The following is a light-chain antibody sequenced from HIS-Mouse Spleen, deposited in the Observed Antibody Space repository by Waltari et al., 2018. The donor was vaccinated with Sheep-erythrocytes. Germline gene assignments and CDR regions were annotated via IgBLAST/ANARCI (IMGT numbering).Light chain of an antibody. CDR2: EGS. J-gene: IGLJ3*02. Sequence: QSALTQPASVSGSPGQSITISCTGTSSDVGSYNLVSWYQQHPGKAPKLMIYEGSKRPSGVSNRFSGAKSRNTASLTSSGLQAEDEADYYCCSYAGSSTPWVFGGGTKLTVL. CDR3: CSYAGSSTPWV. CDR1: SSDVGSYNL. V-gene: IGLV2-23*01.